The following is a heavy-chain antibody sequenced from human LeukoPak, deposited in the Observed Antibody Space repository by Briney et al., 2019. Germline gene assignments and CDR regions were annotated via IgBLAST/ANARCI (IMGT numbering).Heavy chain of an antibody. Sequence: AASVKVSCKASGGTFSSYAISWVRQAPGQGLEWMGGIIPIFGTANYARKFQGRVTITADESTSTAYMELSSLRSEDTAVYYCASPYYYDSSGYYSSNAFDIWGQGTVATVSS. CDR1: GGTFSSYA. J-gene: IGHJ3*02. V-gene: IGHV1-69*01. D-gene: IGHD3-22*01. CDR2: IIPIFGTA. CDR3: ASPYYYDSSGYYSSNAFDI.